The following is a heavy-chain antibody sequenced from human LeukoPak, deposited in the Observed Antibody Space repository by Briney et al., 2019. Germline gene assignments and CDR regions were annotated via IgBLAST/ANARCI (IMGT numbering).Heavy chain of an antibody. V-gene: IGHV3-30*18. CDR1: GFTFSSYG. CDR3: AKVGGLGWFGELSMVYYMDV. D-gene: IGHD3-10*01. Sequence: SGGSLRLSCAASGFTFSSYGMHWVRQAPGKGLEWVAVISYDGSNKYYADSVKGRFTISRDNSKNTLYLQMNSLRAEDTAVYYCAKVGGLGWFGELSMVYYMDVWGKGTTVTVSS. CDR2: ISYDGSNK. J-gene: IGHJ6*03.